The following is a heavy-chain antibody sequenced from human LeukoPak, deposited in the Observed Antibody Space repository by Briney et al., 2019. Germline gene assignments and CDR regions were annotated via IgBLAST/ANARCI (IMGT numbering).Heavy chain of an antibody. CDR1: GFIFDNYA. CDR3: ARDHYDILTGSRGNWFDP. J-gene: IGHJ5*02. CDR2: ISGDGGST. D-gene: IGHD3-9*01. V-gene: IGHV3-43*02. Sequence: GGSLRLSCAAPGFIFDNYAIHWVRQAPGKGLEWVSLISGDGGSTFYADSVRGRFTISRDNSKDTLYMQMNSLRAEDTAVYYCARDHYDILTGSRGNWFDPWGQGTLITVSS.